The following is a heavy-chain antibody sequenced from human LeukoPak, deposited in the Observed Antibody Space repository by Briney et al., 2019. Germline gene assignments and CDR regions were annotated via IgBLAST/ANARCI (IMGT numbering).Heavy chain of an antibody. CDR2: ISGSGGST. Sequence: SGGSLRLSCAASGFTFSSYAMSWVRQAPGKGLEWVSAISGSGGSTYYADSVKGRFTISRDNSKNTLYLQMNSLRAEDTAVYYCAREAQQLVDLYYYYYYMDVWGKGTTVTVSS. CDR3: AREAQQLVDLYYYYYYMDV. V-gene: IGHV3-23*01. D-gene: IGHD6-13*01. CDR1: GFTFSSYA. J-gene: IGHJ6*03.